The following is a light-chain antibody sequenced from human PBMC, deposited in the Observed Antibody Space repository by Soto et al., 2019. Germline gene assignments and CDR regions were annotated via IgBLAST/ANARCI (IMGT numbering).Light chain of an antibody. J-gene: IGKJ5*01. V-gene: IGKV3D-15*01. Sequence: SPSTLSESPPASAALSCRASHRVSSYLAWYQQKPGQAPRLLIYGASTRATGVPARFSGGGSGTEFTLTITSLQSEDFAVYWCQQYNKWPLTFGPGTRLEIK. CDR2: GAS. CDR3: QQYNKWPLT. CDR1: HRVSSY.